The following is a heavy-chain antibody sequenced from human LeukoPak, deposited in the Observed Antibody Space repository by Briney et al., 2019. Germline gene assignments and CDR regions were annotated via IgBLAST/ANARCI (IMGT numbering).Heavy chain of an antibody. J-gene: IGHJ4*02. CDR3: ASGPKWELRCLDY. CDR2: IIPIFGTA. CDR1: GGTFSSYA. D-gene: IGHD1-26*01. Sequence: SVMVSCKASGGTFSSYAISWVRQAPGQGLEWMGGIIPIFGTANYAQKFQGRVTITADKSTSTAYMELSSLRSEDTAVYYCASGPKWELRCLDYWGQGTLVTVSS. V-gene: IGHV1-69*06.